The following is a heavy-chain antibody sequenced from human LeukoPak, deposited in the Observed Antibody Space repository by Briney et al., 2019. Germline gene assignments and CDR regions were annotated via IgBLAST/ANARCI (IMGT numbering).Heavy chain of an antibody. CDR3: ARETTNFDY. V-gene: IGHV3-30*03. CDR2: ISYDGRNK. J-gene: IGHJ4*02. D-gene: IGHD1-1*01. Sequence: GGSLRLSCAASGFTFSNYDMHWVRQAPGKGLEWVAFISYDGRNKYYADSVKGRFTISRDNSKKTLYLQMNSLRAEDTAVYYCARETTNFDYWGQGTLVTVSS. CDR1: GFTFSNYD.